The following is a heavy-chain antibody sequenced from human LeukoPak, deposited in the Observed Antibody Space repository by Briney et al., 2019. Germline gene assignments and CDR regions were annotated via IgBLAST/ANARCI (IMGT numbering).Heavy chain of an antibody. CDR2: ISQDGSDT. J-gene: IGHJ3*02. D-gene: IGHD3-10*01. CDR1: GFTFSNYW. V-gene: IGHV3-74*01. Sequence: PGGSLRLSCEASGFTFSNYWIHWVRQAPGKGLEWVSRISQDGSDTIYADSVKGRLTVSRDNAKNTVFLQLSSLKAEDTAVYYCARAGITMVRGRGAFDIWGQGQWSPSLQ. CDR3: ARAGITMVRGRGAFDI.